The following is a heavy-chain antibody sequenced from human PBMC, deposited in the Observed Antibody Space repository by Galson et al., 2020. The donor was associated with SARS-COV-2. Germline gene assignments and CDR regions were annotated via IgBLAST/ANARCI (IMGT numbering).Heavy chain of an antibody. J-gene: IGHJ4*02. V-gene: IGHV2-5*02. Sequence: GPTLVKPTQTLTLTCTFSGFSLSTSGVGVGWIRQPPGKALEWLALIYWDDDKLYNPSLKSRLTITKDTSKNQVVLTVTNMDPVDTATYFCAHSTILTGYLDYFDYWGQGTLVTVSS. CDR1: GFSLSTSGVG. D-gene: IGHD3-9*01. CDR3: AHSTILTGYLDYFDY. CDR2: IYWDDDK.